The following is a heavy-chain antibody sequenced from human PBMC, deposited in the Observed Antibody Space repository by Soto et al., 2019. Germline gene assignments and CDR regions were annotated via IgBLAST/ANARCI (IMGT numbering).Heavy chain of an antibody. CDR2: ISHTSSAT. CDR1: GFTFSNYA. Sequence: EVQLVESGGGLVQPGGSLRLSCAGSGFTFSNYAMNWVRQAPGKGLEWVSYISHTSSATYHADSVKGRFTISRDNAQNALYLQMNSLTDEDTAIYYCARYPYSSTTGTIMDYWGRGTLVTVSS. V-gene: IGHV3-48*02. J-gene: IGHJ4*02. CDR3: ARYPYSSTTGTIMDY. D-gene: IGHD4-17*01.